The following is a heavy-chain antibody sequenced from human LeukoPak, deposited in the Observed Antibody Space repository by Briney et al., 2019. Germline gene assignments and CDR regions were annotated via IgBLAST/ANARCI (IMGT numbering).Heavy chain of an antibody. D-gene: IGHD3-10*01. CDR2: ISGSGGST. CDR1: GFTFSSYA. J-gene: IGHJ4*02. V-gene: IGHV3-23*01. Sequence: GGSLRLSCAASGFTFSSYAMSWVRQAPGKGLEWVSAISGSGGSTYYEDSVKGRFTISRDKSKNTLYLQMTSLRAEDTAVYYCAKVSGPYYFDYWGQGTLVTVSS. CDR3: AKVSGPYYFDY.